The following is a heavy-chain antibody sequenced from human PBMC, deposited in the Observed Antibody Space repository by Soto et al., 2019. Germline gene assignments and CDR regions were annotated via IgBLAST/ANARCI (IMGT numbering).Heavy chain of an antibody. D-gene: IGHD3-3*01. J-gene: IGHJ6*02. CDR1: GYTLTELS. Sequence: ASVKVSCKVSGYTLTELSMHWVRQAPGKGLEWMGGFDPEDGETIYAQKFQGRVTMTEDTSTDTANMELSSLRSEDTAEYYCETRRPSAFGVVRVYYYGMDVWGQGTTVTVSS. V-gene: IGHV1-24*01. CDR2: FDPEDGET. CDR3: ETRRPSAFGVVRVYYYGMDV.